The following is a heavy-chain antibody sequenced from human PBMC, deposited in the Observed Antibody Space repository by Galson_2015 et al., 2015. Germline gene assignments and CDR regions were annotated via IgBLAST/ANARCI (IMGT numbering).Heavy chain of an antibody. D-gene: IGHD3-3*01. V-gene: IGHV3-33*08. CDR2: IWYDGTEK. J-gene: IGHJ4*02. CDR1: GFTFSSYS. Sequence: SLRLSCAASGFTFSSYSMHWVRQAPGKGLEWVAFIWYDGTEKYHVDSVKGRFAISRDNSKNTLYLQMNGLRAEDTAMYYCAGGREWFDYWGQGTLVTVSS. CDR3: AGGREWFDY.